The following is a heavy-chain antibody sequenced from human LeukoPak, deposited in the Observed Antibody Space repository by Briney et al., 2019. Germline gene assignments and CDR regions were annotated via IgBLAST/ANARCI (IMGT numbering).Heavy chain of an antibody. V-gene: IGHV4-59*01. D-gene: IGHD1-26*01. CDR1: GGSISSYY. CDR2: IYYSGST. CDR3: ARENKWELQSHFDY. J-gene: IGHJ4*02. Sequence: SETLSLTCTVSGGSISSYYWSWTRQPPGKGLEWIGYIYYSGSTNYNPSLKSRVTISVDTSKNQFSLKLSSVTAADTAVYYCARENKWELQSHFDYWGQGTLVTVSS.